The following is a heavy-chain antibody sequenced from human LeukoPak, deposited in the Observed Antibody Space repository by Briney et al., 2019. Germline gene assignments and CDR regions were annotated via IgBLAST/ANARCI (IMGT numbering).Heavy chain of an antibody. V-gene: IGHV4-31*03. J-gene: IGHJ5*02. CDR3: ARSSPPDSSGYYLAYNWFDP. D-gene: IGHD3-22*01. CDR2: IYYSGST. Sequence: SETLSLTCTVSGGSISSGGYYWSWLRQHPGTGLEWIGYIYYSGSTYYNPSLKSRVTISVDTSKNQFSLKLSSVTAADTAVYYCARSSPPDSSGYYLAYNWFDPWGQGTLVTVSS. CDR1: GGSISSGGYY.